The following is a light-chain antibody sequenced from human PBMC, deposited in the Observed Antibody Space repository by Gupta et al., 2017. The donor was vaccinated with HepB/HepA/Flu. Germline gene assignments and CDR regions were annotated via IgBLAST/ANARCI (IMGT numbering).Light chain of an antibody. CDR2: GAS. CDR1: QNIYSS. V-gene: IGKV3-15*01. Sequence: TVMTQSPASMSVSPGERATLSCRASQNIYSSLAWYQQKPGQAPRLLIYGASTRATGIPARFSGSGSGTEFTLTISSRQSEDFAVYYCQQDNLRPLTFGRGTKVEIK. J-gene: IGKJ4*01. CDR3: QQDNLRPLT.